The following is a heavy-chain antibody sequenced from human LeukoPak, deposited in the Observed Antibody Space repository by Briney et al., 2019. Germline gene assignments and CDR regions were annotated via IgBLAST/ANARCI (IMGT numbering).Heavy chain of an antibody. CDR3: ATYTQSGAQGVSDY. CDR2: MSPNSGDT. J-gene: IGHJ4*02. V-gene: IGHV1-8*01. CDR1: GYTFTSYD. Sequence: ASVKVSCKASGYTFTSYDFNWVRQATGQRPEWMGWMSPNSGDTGYAQKFQDRVTMTRNTSISTAYMELSSLRSDDTAVYYCATYTQSGAQGVSDYWGQGTLVTVSS. D-gene: IGHD3-10*01.